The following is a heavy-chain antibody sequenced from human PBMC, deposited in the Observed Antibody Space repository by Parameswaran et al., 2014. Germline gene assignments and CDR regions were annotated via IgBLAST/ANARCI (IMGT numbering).Heavy chain of an antibody. CDR1: GFAFSSYG. CDR2: ISFDGYNI. J-gene: IGHJ5*02. Sequence: LSLTCVASGFAFSSYGMHWVRQAPGKGLEWVAVISFDGYNIYYGDSVKGRFTISRDNAKNSLYLQMNTLRAEDTAVYYCARAVFGATVTRTWEESWGQGTLVTVSS. V-gene: IGHV3-30*03. D-gene: IGHD4-17*01. CDR3: ARAVFGATVTRTWEES.